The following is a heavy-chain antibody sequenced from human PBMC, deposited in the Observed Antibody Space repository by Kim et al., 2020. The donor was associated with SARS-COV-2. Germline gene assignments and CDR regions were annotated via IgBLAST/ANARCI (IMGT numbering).Heavy chain of an antibody. J-gene: IGHJ4*02. V-gene: IGHV4-34*01. CDR2: INHSGST. Sequence: SETLSLTCAVYGGSFSGYYWSWIRQPPGKGLEWIGEINHSGSTNYNPSLKSRVTISVDTSKNQFSLKLSSVTAADTAVYYCARGGPFSVAAAGRPFDYWGQGTLVTVSS. D-gene: IGHD6-13*01. CDR3: ARGGPFSVAAAGRPFDY. CDR1: GGSFSGYY.